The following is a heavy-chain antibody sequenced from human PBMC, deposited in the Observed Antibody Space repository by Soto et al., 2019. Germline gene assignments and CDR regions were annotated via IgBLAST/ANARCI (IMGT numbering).Heavy chain of an antibody. CDR2: IYHSGST. D-gene: IGHD2-15*01. V-gene: IGHV4-30-2*01. Sequence: SETLSLTCAVSGGSISRGGYSCNWIRQPPGKGLEWIGYIYHSGSTYYNPSLESRVTISVDRSKNQFSLKLSSVTAADTAVYYCARRFQDCSGGRCYLYIKHWGQGTQVNV. J-gene: IGHJ1*01. CDR3: ARRFQDCSGGRCYLYIKH. CDR1: GGSISRGGYS.